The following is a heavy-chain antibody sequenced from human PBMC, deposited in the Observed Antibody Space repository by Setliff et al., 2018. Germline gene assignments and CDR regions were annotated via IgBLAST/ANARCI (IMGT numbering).Heavy chain of an antibody. CDR3: VGRDFSGGDS. CDR1: GASITTSNSY. J-gene: IGHJ5*01. Sequence: SETLSLTCTVSGASITTSNSYWGWIRQPPGKGLEWIAHIYYSGNTFYNPSLGSRLTISISADTSNKSFSLNLFSVTAADTAVYYCVGRDFSGGDSWGHGTLVTVSS. CDR2: IYYSGNT. D-gene: IGHD6-25*01. V-gene: IGHV4-39*02.